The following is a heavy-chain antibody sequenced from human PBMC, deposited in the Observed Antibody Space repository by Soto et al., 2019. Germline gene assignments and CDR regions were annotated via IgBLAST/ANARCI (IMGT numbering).Heavy chain of an antibody. CDR2: ISYDGNNK. CDR1: GFTFSSYS. V-gene: IGHV3-30-3*01. CDR3: ARRLRNLTPEDTAPDY. J-gene: IGHJ4*02. D-gene: IGHD5-18*01. Sequence: GGSLRLSCAASGFTFSSYSMSWVRQAPWKGLEWVAVISYDGNNKYYAASVKGRFTISRDNSKNTLYLQMNSLRAEDTAVYYCARRLRNLTPEDTAPDYWGRRILVTV.